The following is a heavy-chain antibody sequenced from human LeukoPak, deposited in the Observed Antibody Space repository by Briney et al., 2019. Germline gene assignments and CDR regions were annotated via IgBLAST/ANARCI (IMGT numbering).Heavy chain of an antibody. CDR1: GFTFNIYA. Sequence: PGGSLRLSCVASGFTFNIYAFHWVRQAPGKGLEWLAVIWSDGSNNHADSVRGRFTISRDNSRNTLYLQMNSLRAEDTAVYYCARDLEGGYYFDYWGQGPLVTVPS. D-gene: IGHD2-15*01. CDR3: ARDLEGGYYFDY. CDR2: IWSDGSN. J-gene: IGHJ4*02. V-gene: IGHV3-33*01.